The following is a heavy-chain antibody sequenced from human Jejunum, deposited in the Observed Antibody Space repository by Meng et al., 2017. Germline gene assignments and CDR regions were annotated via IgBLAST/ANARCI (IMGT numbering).Heavy chain of an antibody. Sequence: SEILSLTCTVPGGSISSYYWSWIRQPAGKGLEWIGRMYTSGSTNYNPSLKSRVTMSVDTSKNQFSLKLSSVTAADTAVYYCASEWAGGSSSPLPHDPWGQGTLVTVSS. CDR2: MYTSGST. V-gene: IGHV4-4*07. CDR1: GGSISSYY. CDR3: ASEWAGGSSSPLPHDP. D-gene: IGHD6-13*01. J-gene: IGHJ5*02.